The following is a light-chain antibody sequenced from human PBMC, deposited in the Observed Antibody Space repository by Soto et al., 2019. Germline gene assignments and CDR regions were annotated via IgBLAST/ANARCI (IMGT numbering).Light chain of an antibody. CDR3: RQYNNWPIT. J-gene: IGKJ4*01. CDR1: QSVRSN. CDR2: GAS. Sequence: EMVMTQSPATLSVSPGERATLSCRASQSVRSNLAWYQQKPGQAPRLLIYGASTRATGIPARFSGSGSGTELTLTISSLQSEDFAVYYCRQYNNWPITFGGGTKVDIK. V-gene: IGKV3-15*01.